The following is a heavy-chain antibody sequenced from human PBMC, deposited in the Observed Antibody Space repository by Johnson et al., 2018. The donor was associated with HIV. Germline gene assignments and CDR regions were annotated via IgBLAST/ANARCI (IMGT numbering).Heavy chain of an antibody. V-gene: IGHV3-7*03. D-gene: IGHD6-13*01. CDR2: IKQDGREK. Sequence: EVQLVESGGGVVQPGRSLRLSCAASGFTFSSYGMHWVRQAPGKGLEWVANIKQDGREKYYVDSVKGRFTISRDNAKNSLYLQMNSLRAEDTALYYCAKGTNDDSSKPPDDAFDIWGQGTMVTVSS. J-gene: IGHJ3*02. CDR3: AKGTNDDSSKPPDDAFDI. CDR1: GFTFSSYG.